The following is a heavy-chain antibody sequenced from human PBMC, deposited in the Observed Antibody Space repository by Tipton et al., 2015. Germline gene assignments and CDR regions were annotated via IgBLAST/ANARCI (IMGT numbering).Heavy chain of an antibody. CDR2: ISWNSGSI. CDR3: ARGYRMDV. J-gene: IGHJ6*01. V-gene: IGHV3-9*01. CDR1: GFTFDDYA. Sequence: SLRLSCTASGFTFDDYAMHWVRQAPGKGLEWVSGISWNSGSIGYADSVKGRFTISRDNAKNLLYLQMNSLRAEDTAVYYCARGYRMDVWGQGTTVTVSS.